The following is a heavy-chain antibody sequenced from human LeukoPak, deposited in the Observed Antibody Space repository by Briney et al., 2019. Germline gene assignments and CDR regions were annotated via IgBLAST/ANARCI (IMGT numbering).Heavy chain of an antibody. CDR3: ARDRGGIPFGY. D-gene: IGHD1-26*01. V-gene: IGHV1-46*01. CDR2: INPSGGST. Sequence: ASVKVSCTASGYTFTSYYMHWVRQAPGQGLEWMGIINPSGGSTSYAQKFQGRVTMTRDTSTSTVYMELSSLRSEDTAVYYCARDRGGIPFGYWGQGTLVTVSS. CDR1: GYTFTSYY. J-gene: IGHJ4*02.